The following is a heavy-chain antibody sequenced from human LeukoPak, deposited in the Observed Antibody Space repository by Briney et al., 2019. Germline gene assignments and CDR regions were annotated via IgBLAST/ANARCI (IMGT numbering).Heavy chain of an antibody. V-gene: IGHV1-18*01. CDR3: ARVRDGYNDAYDI. J-gene: IGHJ3*02. CDR2: ISAYNGNT. CDR1: GYTFTSYG. D-gene: IGHD5-24*01. Sequence: ASVKVSCKASGYTFTSYGISWVRQAPGQGLEWMGWISAYNGNTNYAQKFQGRVTMTRDTSTSTVYMEPSSLKSEDTAVYYCARVRDGYNDAYDIWGQGTMVTVSS.